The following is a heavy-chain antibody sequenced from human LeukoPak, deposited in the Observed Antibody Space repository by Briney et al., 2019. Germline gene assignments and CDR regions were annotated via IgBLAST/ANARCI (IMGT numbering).Heavy chain of an antibody. CDR1: GFTVSSNY. D-gene: IGHD3-10*01. V-gene: IGHV3-23*01. CDR3: AKGGSGSYYIYYFDY. Sequence: PGGSLRLSCAASGFTVSSNYMSWVRQAPGKGLEWVSVISGSGGSTNYADSVKGRFTISRDNSKNTLYLQMNSLRGEDTAVYYCAKGGSGSYYIYYFDYWGQGTLVTVSS. J-gene: IGHJ4*02. CDR2: ISGSGGST.